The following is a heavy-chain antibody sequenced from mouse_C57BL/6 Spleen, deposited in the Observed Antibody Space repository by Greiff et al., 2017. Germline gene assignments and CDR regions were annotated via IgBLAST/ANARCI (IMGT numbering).Heavy chain of an antibody. D-gene: IGHD1-1*01. J-gene: IGHJ2*01. CDR1: GYTFTSYW. CDR3: ARKTTVVALDC. V-gene: IGHV1-69*01. Sequence: QVQLQQSGAELVMPGASVKLSCKASGYTFTSYWMHWVKQRPGQGLEWIGEIDPSDSYTNYNQKFKGKSTLTVDKSSSTAYMQLSSLTSEDSAVYYCARKTTVVALDCWGQGTTLTVSS. CDR2: IDPSDSYT.